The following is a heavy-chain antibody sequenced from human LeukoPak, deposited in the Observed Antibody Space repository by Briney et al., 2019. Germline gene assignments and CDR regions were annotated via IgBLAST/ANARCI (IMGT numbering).Heavy chain of an antibody. J-gene: IGHJ3*02. CDR2: IWYDGSNE. D-gene: IGHD3-22*01. V-gene: IGHV3-33*01. CDR3: AREDYYDSSGYLDI. CDR1: GFTFSNYG. Sequence: PGTSLRLSCAASGFTFSNYGMHWVRQAPGGGLEWVAVIWYDGSNEYYADSVKGRFTISRDNSKNTLYLQMNSLRAEDTAVYYCAREDYYDSSGYLDIWGQGTMVTVSS.